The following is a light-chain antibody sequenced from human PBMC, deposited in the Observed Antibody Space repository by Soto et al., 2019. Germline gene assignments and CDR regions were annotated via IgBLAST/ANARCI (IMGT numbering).Light chain of an antibody. CDR1: QSIGDS. J-gene: IGKJ1*01. V-gene: IGKV1-5*01. CDR3: QQYNVYSRT. CDR2: DVS. Sequence: IQMSQSASTLSASIGDRVTITCRASQSIGDSLAWYQQKPGKAPYLLISDVSSLERGVPSRFSGSGSGTEFTLTISSMQPDDFATFYCQQYNVYSRTFGQGTKVDIK.